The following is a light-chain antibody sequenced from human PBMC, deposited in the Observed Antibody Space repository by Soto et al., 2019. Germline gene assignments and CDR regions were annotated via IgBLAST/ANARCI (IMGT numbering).Light chain of an antibody. J-gene: IGKJ5*01. CDR1: QSVSSSY. CDR2: GAS. V-gene: IGKV3-20*01. CDR3: QQYGSSPLT. Sequence: EIVLTQSPATLSLSPGERATLSCRASQSVSSSYLAWYQQKPGQAPRLLIYGASSRATGIPDRFSGSGSGTDFTLTISRLEPEDFGVYYCQQYGSSPLTFGQGTRLEIK.